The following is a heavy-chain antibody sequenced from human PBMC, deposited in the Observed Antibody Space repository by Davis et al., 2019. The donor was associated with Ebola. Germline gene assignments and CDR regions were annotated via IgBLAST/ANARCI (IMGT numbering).Heavy chain of an antibody. CDR1: GFTFDTYG. D-gene: IGHD2-15*01. J-gene: IGHJ6*02. Sequence: GESLKISCAASGFTFDTYGMSWVRQAPGKGLEWVSVISGRGSTIYYEDSVKGRFTISRDNSKDTLYLQMNSLRAEDTAVYYCARARGCSGGSCYSGSRFYGMDVWGQGTTVTVSS. V-gene: IGHV3-23*01. CDR2: ISGRGSTI. CDR3: ARARGCSGGSCYSGSRFYGMDV.